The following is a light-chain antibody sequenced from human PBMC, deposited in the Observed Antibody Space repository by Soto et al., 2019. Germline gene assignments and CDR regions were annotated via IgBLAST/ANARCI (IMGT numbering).Light chain of an antibody. CDR1: SSDVGGYNY. CDR2: EVN. CDR3: NSYAGSPYV. J-gene: IGLJ1*01. V-gene: IGLV2-8*01. Sequence: QSALTERRSASGSPGQWVTISCTRTSSDVGGYNYVSWYQQHPGKAPKLMIYEVNKRPSGVPDRFSGSKSGNTASLTVSGLQAEDEADYYCNSYAGSPYVFGTGTKVTVL.